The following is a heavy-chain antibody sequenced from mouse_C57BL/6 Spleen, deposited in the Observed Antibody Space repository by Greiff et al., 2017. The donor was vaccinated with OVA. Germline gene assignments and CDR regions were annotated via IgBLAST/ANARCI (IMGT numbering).Heavy chain of an antibody. CDR2: ILPGSSST. V-gene: IGHV1-9*01. D-gene: IGHD2-5*01. Sequence: QVQLKQSGAELMKPGASVKLSCKATGYTFTGYWIEWVKQRPGHGLEWIGEILPGSSSTNYNEKFKGKATFTADTSSNTAYMQLSSLTTEDSAIYYCASYYSNYEGYAMDYWGQGTSVTVSS. CDR3: ASYYSNYEGYAMDY. CDR1: GYTFTGYW. J-gene: IGHJ4*01.